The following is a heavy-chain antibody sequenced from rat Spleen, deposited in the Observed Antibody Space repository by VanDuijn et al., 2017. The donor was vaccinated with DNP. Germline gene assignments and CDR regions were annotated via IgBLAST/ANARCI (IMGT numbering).Heavy chain of an antibody. CDR2: ISYDGTST. V-gene: IGHV5-29*01. Sequence: EVQLVESGGGLVQPGRSLKLSCAASGFTFSNYGMHWIRQAPTKGLEWVATISYDGTSTYYRDSVKGRFTVFRDNAKNTLFLQMESLRSEDSATYYCAKDAFDYWGQGVMVTVSS. CDR1: GFTFSNYG. CDR3: AKDAFDY. J-gene: IGHJ2*01.